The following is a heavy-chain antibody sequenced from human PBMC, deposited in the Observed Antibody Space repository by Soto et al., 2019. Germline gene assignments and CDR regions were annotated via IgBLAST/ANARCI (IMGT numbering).Heavy chain of an antibody. J-gene: IGHJ6*02. CDR1: GYSFTSYW. Sequence: GESLKISCKGSGYSFTSYWISWVRQMPGKGLEWMGRIDPSDSYTNYSPSFQGHVTISADKSISTAYLQWSSLKASDTTMYYCARPGSSSLYYYYGMDVWGQGTTVTV. D-gene: IGHD6-6*01. CDR2: IDPSDSYT. V-gene: IGHV5-10-1*01. CDR3: ARPGSSSLYYYYGMDV.